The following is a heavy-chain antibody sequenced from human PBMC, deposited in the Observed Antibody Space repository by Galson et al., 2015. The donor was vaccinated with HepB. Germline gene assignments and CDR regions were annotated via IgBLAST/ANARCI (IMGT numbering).Heavy chain of an antibody. CDR2: ISAYNGNT. CDR1: GYTFTSYG. D-gene: IGHD3-9*01. CDR3: ARDLSILDDILTGYLGGPGFDY. Sequence: QSGAEVKKPGASVKVSCKASGYTFTSYGISWVRQAPGQGLEWMGWISAYNGNTNYAQKLQGRVTMTTDTSTSTAYMELRSLRSDDTAVYYCARDLSILDDILTGYLGGPGFDYWGQGTLVTVSS. V-gene: IGHV1-18*01. J-gene: IGHJ4*02.